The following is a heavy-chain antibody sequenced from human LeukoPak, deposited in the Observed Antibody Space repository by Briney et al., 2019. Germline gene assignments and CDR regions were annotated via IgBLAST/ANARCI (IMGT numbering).Heavy chain of an antibody. CDR2: INPNSGGT. D-gene: IGHD2-2*01. J-gene: IGHJ5*02. CDR3: ARATSTLGYCSSTSCLFDP. CDR1: GYTFTGYY. V-gene: IGHV1-2*02. Sequence: ASVKVSCKASGYTFTGYYMHWVRQAPGQGLEWMGWINPNSGGTNYAQKFQGRVTMTRDTSISTAYMELSRLRSDDTAVYYCARATSTLGYCSSTSCLFDPWGQGTLVTVSS.